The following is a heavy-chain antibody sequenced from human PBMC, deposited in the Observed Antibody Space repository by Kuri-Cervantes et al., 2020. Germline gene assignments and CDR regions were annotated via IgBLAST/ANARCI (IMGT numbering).Heavy chain of an antibody. D-gene: IGHD5-12*01. V-gene: IGHV4-4*01. CDR3: ARYNGYDYFDY. CDR1: GGSISSSNW. J-gene: IGHJ4*01. CDR2: IYHSGST. Sequence: SCAVSGGSISSSNWWSWVRQPPGKGLEWIGEIYHSGSTNYNPSLKSRVTISVDKSKNQFSLKLSSVTAADTAVYFCARYNGYDYFDYWGHGTLVTVSS.